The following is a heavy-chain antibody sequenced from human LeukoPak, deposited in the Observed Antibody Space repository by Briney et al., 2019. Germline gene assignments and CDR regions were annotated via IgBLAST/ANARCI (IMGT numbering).Heavy chain of an antibody. CDR3: ARSAAGTDFDY. Sequence: TGGSLRLSCAASGFTVSSNYMSWVRQAPGKGLEWVSVIYSGGSTYYADSVKGRFTISRDNSKNTLYLQMNSLRAEDTAVYYCARSAAGTDFDYWGQGTLVTVSS. CDR1: GFTVSSNY. V-gene: IGHV3-53*01. CDR2: IYSGGST. D-gene: IGHD6-13*01. J-gene: IGHJ4*02.